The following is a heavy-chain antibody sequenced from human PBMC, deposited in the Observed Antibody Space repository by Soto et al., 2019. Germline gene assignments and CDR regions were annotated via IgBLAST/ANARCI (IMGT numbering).Heavy chain of an antibody. J-gene: IGHJ5*02. Sequence: GGSLRLSCAASGFTISNYWMHWVRQGPGKGLVWVSRIKNDGSSASYADSVKGRFTISRDNAKNTLYLQMNSLRAEDTAIYYCVRSDWFDPWGQGTLVTVSS. CDR1: GFTISNYW. CDR3: VRSDWFDP. V-gene: IGHV3-74*01. CDR2: IKNDGSSA.